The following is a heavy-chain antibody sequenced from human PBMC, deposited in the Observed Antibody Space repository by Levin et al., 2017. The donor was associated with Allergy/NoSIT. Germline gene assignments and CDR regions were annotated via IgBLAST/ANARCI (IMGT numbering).Heavy chain of an antibody. Sequence: PGASVKVSCKASGGTFSSYAISWVRQAPGQGLEWMGGIIPIFGTANYAQKFQGRVTITADESTSTAYMELSSLRSEDTAVYYCAREKWLSHLDAFDIWGQGTMVTVSS. D-gene: IGHD3-22*01. CDR2: IIPIFGTA. J-gene: IGHJ3*02. CDR1: GGTFSSYA. CDR3: AREKWLSHLDAFDI. V-gene: IGHV1-69*13.